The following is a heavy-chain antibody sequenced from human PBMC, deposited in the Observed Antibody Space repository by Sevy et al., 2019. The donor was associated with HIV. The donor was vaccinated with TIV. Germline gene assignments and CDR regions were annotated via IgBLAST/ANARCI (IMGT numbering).Heavy chain of an antibody. CDR2: INHSGST. Sequence: SESLSLTCAVYGGSFSGYYWSWIRQPPGKGLEWIGEINHSGSTNYNPSLKSRVTISVDTSKNQFSLKLSSVTAADTAVCCCARGRSGYPRVAFFDYWGQGTLVTVSS. J-gene: IGHJ4*02. V-gene: IGHV4-34*01. CDR3: ARGRSGYPRVAFFDY. D-gene: IGHD6-25*01. CDR1: GGSFSGYY.